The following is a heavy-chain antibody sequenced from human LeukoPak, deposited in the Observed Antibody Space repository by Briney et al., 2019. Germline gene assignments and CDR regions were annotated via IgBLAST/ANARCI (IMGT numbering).Heavy chain of an antibody. CDR1: GITLSNYG. D-gene: IGHD3-22*01. V-gene: IGHV3-23*01. CDR2: ISDSGGST. Sequence: GGSLRLSCAVSGITLSNYGMSWARQAPGKGLEWVAGISDSGGSTNYADSVKGRFTISRDNPKNTLYLQMNSLRAEDTAVYFCAKRGVVIRVILVGFHKEAYYFDSWGQGALVTVSS. J-gene: IGHJ4*02. CDR3: AKRGVVIRVILVGFHKEAYYFDS.